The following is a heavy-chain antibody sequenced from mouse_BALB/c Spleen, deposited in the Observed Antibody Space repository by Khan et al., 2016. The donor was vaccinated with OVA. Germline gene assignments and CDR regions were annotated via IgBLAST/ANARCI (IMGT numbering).Heavy chain of an antibody. V-gene: IGHV3-2*02. Sequence: EVQLQESGPGLVKPSQSLSLTCTVTGYSITSDYAWNWIRQFPGNKLEWMGYISSSGSTNYNPALKSRISITRDTSKNQFFLPLNSVTTEDTATCDCERDGARYNYAMDYWGQGTSVTVSS. D-gene: IGHD1-2*01. CDR3: ERDGARYNYAMDY. J-gene: IGHJ4*01. CDR1: GYSITSDYA. CDR2: ISSSGST.